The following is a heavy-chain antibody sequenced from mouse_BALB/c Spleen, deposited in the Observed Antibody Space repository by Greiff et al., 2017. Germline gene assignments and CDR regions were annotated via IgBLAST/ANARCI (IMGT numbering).Heavy chain of an antibody. D-gene: IGHD2-14*01. Sequence: QVQLQQSGPGLVAPSQSLSITCTVSGFSLPSYGVHWVRQPPGKGLAWLGVIWAGGSTNYNSALMSRLSISKDNSKSQVFLKMNSLQTDDTAMYYWASPYRYDDRFAYWGQGTLVTVSA. J-gene: IGHJ3*01. CDR2: IWAGGST. V-gene: IGHV2-9*02. CDR1: GFSLPSYG. CDR3: ASPYRYDDRFAY.